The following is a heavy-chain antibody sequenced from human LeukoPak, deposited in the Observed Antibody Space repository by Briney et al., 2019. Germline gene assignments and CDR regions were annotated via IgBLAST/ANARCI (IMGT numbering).Heavy chain of an antibody. CDR1: GFTFSSYE. CDR3: ARGGGSSDYYTKLDY. D-gene: IGHD3-22*01. CDR2: ISSSGGNV. V-gene: IGHV3-48*03. Sequence: GGSLRLSCAASGFTFSSYEMKWVRQAPGKGVEWGSYISSSGGNVYYADSVKGRVTISREKAKKSLYLQMNRMRAEHTPVYYCARGGGSSDYYTKLDYWGQGTLVTVSS. J-gene: IGHJ4*02.